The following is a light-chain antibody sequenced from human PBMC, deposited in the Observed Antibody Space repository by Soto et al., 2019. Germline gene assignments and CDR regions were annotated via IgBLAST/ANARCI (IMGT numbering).Light chain of an antibody. CDR2: DAS. V-gene: IGKV1-27*01. CDR1: QGISNS. CDR3: QKYKSAPYT. J-gene: IGKJ3*01. Sequence: DIQMTQSPSSLSASIGDRVTITCRASQGISNSLAWYQQKPGKGPSLLIYDASTLQSVVPSRFSGSGSGTDFTLTINSLQPEDVATYYCQKYKSAPYTFGPGTKVDIK.